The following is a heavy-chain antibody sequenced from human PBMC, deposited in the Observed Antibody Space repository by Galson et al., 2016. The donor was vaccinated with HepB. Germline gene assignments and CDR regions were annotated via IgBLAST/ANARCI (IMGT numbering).Heavy chain of an antibody. D-gene: IGHD5-24*01. J-gene: IGHJ5*02. Sequence: SCKASGGTFSSYAISWVRQAPGQGLEWMGGIIPIFGTANYAQKFQGRVTITADESTSTAYMELSSLRSEDTAVYYCARCSVDHKWFDPWGQGTLVTVSS. CDR2: IIPIFGTA. CDR3: ARCSVDHKWFDP. CDR1: GGTFSSYA. V-gene: IGHV1-69*01.